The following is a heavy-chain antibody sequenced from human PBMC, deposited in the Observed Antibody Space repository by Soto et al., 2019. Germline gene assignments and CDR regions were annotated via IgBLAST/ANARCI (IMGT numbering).Heavy chain of an antibody. V-gene: IGHV3-23*01. J-gene: IGHJ4*02. CDR2: IGGSGGST. CDR3: AKPAHSYSSGWYYFDY. D-gene: IGHD6-19*01. Sequence: LRLSCAASGFTFNSYAMSWVRQAPGKGLEWVSAIGGSGGSTYYADSVKGRFTISRDNSKNTLHLQMNSLRVEDTALYYCAKPAHSYSSGWYYFDYWGQGTLVTVSS. CDR1: GFTFNSYA.